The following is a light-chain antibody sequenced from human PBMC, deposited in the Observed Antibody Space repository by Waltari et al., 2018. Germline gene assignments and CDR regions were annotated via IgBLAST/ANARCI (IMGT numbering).Light chain of an antibody. Sequence: QSGLTQSPSVSGTHGQRVTISCSGSTSNIGSYHVYWYHQLPVAAPKLLIYRNDQRPSGVPDLFSGSKSVTSASLAISGLRSEDEAFYYCAAWDDSLTAWLFGGGTKLTVL. CDR2: RND. V-gene: IGLV1-47*01. J-gene: IGLJ3*02. CDR1: TSNIGSYH. CDR3: AAWDDSLTAWL.